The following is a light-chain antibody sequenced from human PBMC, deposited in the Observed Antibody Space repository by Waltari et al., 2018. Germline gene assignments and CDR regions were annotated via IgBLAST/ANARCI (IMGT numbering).Light chain of an antibody. J-gene: IGLJ3*02. CDR3: CSYAGGDAWV. CDR2: EVN. Sequence: QSALTQTASVSGPPGPSITIPCTGTRSDVGTYDRVSWYQQYPGKAPKLILYEVNKWPSGISHHFSGSKSGDTASLTISGLQADDEATYYCCSYAGGDAWVFGGGTQVTVL. V-gene: IGLV2-23*02. CDR1: RSDVGTYDR.